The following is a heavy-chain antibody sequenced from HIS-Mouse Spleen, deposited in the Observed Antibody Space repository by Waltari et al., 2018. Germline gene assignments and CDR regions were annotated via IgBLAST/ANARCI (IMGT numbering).Heavy chain of an antibody. J-gene: IGHJ2*01. CDR2: ISSSSSYI. D-gene: IGHD2-2*01. Sequence: EVQLVESGGGLVKPGGSLRLSCAASGFTFSSYSMNWVRQAPGHGLEWVSSISSSSSYIYYADSVKGRFTISRDNAKNSLYLQMNSLRAEDTAVYYCARAVNIVVVPAANGGYFDLWGRGTLVTVSS. CDR1: GFTFSSYS. CDR3: ARAVNIVVVPAANGGYFDL. V-gene: IGHV3-21*01.